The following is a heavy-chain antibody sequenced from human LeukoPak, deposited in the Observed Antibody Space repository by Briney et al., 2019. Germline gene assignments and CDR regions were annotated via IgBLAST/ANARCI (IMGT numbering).Heavy chain of an antibody. J-gene: IGHJ4*02. D-gene: IGHD2-8*01. Sequence: SETLSLTCNVSGVSISSHYWSWLRQPPGKGLEWIGYRYHNGNSNYNPSLRSRVTVSIDMSKSQVSLSLNSVTAADAAVYYCARMVFGIMTGYYHDSWGQGTLVTVSS. V-gene: IGHV4-59*11. CDR2: RYHNGNS. CDR1: GVSISSHY. CDR3: ARMVFGIMTGYYHDS.